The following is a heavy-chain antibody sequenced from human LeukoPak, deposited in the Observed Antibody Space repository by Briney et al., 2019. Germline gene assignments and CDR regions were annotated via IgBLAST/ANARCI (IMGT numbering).Heavy chain of an antibody. D-gene: IGHD6-19*01. J-gene: IGHJ4*02. CDR1: GFTFSTYG. V-gene: IGHV3-23*01. Sequence: GGSLRLSCAGAGFTFSTYGMTWVRQAPGKGLELVSSISDNGGKTYNTDSVKGRFTISRDNSKNMLYVQMNNLRVEDTAVYYCARLSSGWEFFDYWGQGTLVTVSS. CDR2: ISDNGGKT. CDR3: ARLSSGWEFFDY.